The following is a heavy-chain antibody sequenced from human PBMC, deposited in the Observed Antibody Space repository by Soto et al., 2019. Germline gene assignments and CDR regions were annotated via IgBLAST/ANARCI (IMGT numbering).Heavy chain of an antibody. V-gene: IGHV3-23*01. D-gene: IGHD3-3*01. CDR2: ISGGGGST. J-gene: IGHJ4*02. Sequence: EVQLLESGGDLVQPGGSLRLSCAASGFTFSNYAMSWVRQAPGKGLEWVSAISGGGGSTYYADSVKGRFTISRDNSRNTLFLQMNSLRAEDTAVYYCAKDPPVAMIFGVVIPPYYFDYWGQGTLVTVSS. CDR3: AKDPPVAMIFGVVIPPYYFDY. CDR1: GFTFSNYA.